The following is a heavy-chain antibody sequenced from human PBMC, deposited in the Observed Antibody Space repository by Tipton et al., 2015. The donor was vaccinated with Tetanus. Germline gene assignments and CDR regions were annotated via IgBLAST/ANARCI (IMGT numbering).Heavy chain of an antibody. CDR3: ARHWEGPWELTLAFDY. D-gene: IGHD1-26*01. Sequence: TLSLTCTVSGGSISSSSYYWGWIRQPPGKGLEWIGSIYYSGSTYYTPSLKSRVTISVDTSKNQFSLKLSSVTAADTAVYYCARHWEGPWELTLAFDYWGQGTLVTVSS. J-gene: IGHJ4*02. CDR2: IYYSGST. V-gene: IGHV4-39*01. CDR1: GGSISSSSYY.